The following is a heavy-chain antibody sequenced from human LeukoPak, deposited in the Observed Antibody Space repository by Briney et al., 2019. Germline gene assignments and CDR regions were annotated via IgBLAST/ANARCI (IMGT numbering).Heavy chain of an antibody. CDR1: GGSLSSYY. CDR3: ARHVYCSGGSCRQPESYYSYMDV. CDR2: IYYSWST. Sequence: SETLSLTCTVSGGSLSSYYLSWIRQPPGKGLEWLGDIYYSWSTNYNPSLNSRVTISVDTSKNHLSPKLSSLPAADTAVYYCARHVYCSGGSCRQPESYYSYMDVWGNGTTVTVSS. J-gene: IGHJ6*03. V-gene: IGHV4-59*01. D-gene: IGHD2-15*01.